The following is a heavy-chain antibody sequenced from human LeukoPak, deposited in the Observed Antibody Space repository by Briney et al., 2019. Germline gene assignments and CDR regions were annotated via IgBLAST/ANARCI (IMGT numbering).Heavy chain of an antibody. CDR2: ISSNGGST. V-gene: IGHV3-64*01. D-gene: IGHD1-7*01. CDR1: GFTFSSYA. CDR3: ARDANWNYRGSIKIYYMDV. J-gene: IGHJ6*03. Sequence: GGSLRLSCAASGFTFSSYAMHWVRQAPGKGLEYVSAISSNGGSTYYANSVKGRFTISRDNSKNTLYLQMGSLRAEDMAVYYCARDANWNYRGSIKIYYMDVWRKGTTVSVSS.